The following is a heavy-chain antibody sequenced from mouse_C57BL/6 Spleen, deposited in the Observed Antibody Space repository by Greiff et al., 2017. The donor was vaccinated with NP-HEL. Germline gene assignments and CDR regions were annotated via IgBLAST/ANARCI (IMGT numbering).Heavy chain of an antibody. V-gene: IGHV3-6*01. CDR1: GYSITSGYY. CDR3: ARVGGV. CDR2: ISYDGSN. J-gene: IGHJ1*03. Sequence: EVKLQESGPGLVKPSQSLSLTCSVTGYSITSGYYWNWIRQFPGNKLEWMGYISYDGSNNYNPSLKNRISITRDTSKNQFFLKLNSVTTEDTATYYCARVGGVWGTGTTVTVSS.